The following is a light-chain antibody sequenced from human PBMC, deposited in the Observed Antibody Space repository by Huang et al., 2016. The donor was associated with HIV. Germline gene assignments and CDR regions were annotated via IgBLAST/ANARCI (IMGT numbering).Light chain of an antibody. CDR2: GAS. J-gene: IGKJ1*01. Sequence: EIVLTHSPDTLSLYPGERATLSCRARQSVRNNYLDWYQQKPGQALRLLKYGASTRSTVILDRFRASWCGTDCTVTIGGLEAAEVAVYSCQQYSLSARTFGKGTNVDIK. CDR1: QSVRNNY. V-gene: IGKV3-20*01. CDR3: QQYSLSART.